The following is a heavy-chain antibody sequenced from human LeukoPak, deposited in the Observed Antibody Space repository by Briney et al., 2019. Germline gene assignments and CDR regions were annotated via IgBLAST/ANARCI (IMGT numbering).Heavy chain of an antibody. J-gene: IGHJ3*02. CDR2: INPNSGGT. CDR1: GYTFTGYY. Sequence: ASVKVSCKASGYTFTGYYIHWVRHAPGQGLECVGWINPNSGGTNYAQKFQGRVTMTRDTSISTAYMELSRLRSDDTAVYYCAGRNYYDSSGYPGAFDIWCQGTMVTVSS. D-gene: IGHD3-22*01. CDR3: AGRNYYDSSGYPGAFDI. V-gene: IGHV1-2*02.